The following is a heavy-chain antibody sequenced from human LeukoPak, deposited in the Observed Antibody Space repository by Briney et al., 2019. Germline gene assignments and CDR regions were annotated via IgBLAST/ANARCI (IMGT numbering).Heavy chain of an antibody. D-gene: IGHD2-2*02. Sequence: GASVKVSCKTSKNVFTGYFMHWVRQAPGQGLEWIGWINPNSGGTLFARRFQGRVTMTRDTSIGATYMELSRLTSDDTALYYCAAQCNDDFCYKRDYMDVWGKGTMVIVSS. CDR2: INPNSGGT. CDR1: KNVFTGYF. CDR3: AAQCNDDFCYKRDYMDV. J-gene: IGHJ6*03. V-gene: IGHV1-2*02.